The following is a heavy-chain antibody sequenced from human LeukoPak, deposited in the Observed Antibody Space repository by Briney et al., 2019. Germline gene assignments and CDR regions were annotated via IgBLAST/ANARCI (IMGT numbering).Heavy chain of an antibody. CDR1: GYSFTSYW. CDR3: AISLYFYNSSTYYYFDY. V-gene: IGHV5-51*01. CDR2: IYPGDSDT. D-gene: IGHD3-22*01. J-gene: IGHJ4*02. Sequence: GESLKISCKGSGYSFTSYWIGWVRQMPGKGLEWMGIIYPGDSDTRYSPSFQGQVTISADKSISTAYLQWSSLKASDTAMYYCAISLYFYNSSTYYYFDYWGQGTLVTVSS.